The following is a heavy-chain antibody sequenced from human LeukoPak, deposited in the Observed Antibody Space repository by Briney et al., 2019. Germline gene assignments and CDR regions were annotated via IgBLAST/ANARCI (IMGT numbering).Heavy chain of an antibody. CDR1: GGTFSSYA. J-gene: IGHJ5*02. CDR3: ARRVGPKTTVTTSVWFDP. D-gene: IGHD4-17*01. V-gene: IGHV1-69*13. CDR2: IIPIFGTA. Sequence: SVKVSCKASGGTFSSYAISWVRQAPGQGLEWMGGIIPIFGTANYAQKFQGKVTITADESTSTAYMELSSLRSEDTAVYYCARRVGPKTTVTTSVWFDPWGQGTLVTVSS.